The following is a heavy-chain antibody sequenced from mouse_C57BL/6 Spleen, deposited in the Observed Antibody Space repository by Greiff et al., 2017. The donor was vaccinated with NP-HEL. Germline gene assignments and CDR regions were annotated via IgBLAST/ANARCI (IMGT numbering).Heavy chain of an antibody. Sequence: EVKLVESEGGLVQPGSSMKLSCTASGFTFSDYYMAWVRQVPEKGLEWVANIKYDGSSTYYLDSLKSRFIISRDNAKNILYLQMSSLKSEDTATYYCARETHYAMDYWGQGTSVTVSS. CDR3: ARETHYAMDY. J-gene: IGHJ4*01. CDR1: GFTFSDYY. CDR2: IKYDGSST. V-gene: IGHV5-16*01.